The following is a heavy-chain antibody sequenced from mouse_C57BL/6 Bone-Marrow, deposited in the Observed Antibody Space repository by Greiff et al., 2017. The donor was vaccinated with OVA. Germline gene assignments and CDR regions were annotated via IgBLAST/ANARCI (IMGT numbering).Heavy chain of an antibody. Sequence: EVQLQQSGPELVKPGASVKISCKASGYSFTGYYMNWVKQSPEKSLEWIGEINPSTGGTTYNQKFTAKATLTVDKSSSTAYMQLKSLTSEDSAVYYCARPFYYGNYLYWYFDVWGTGTTVTVSS. J-gene: IGHJ1*03. V-gene: IGHV1-42*01. CDR1: GYSFTGYY. CDR3: ARPFYYGNYLYWYFDV. CDR2: INPSTGGT. D-gene: IGHD2-1*01.